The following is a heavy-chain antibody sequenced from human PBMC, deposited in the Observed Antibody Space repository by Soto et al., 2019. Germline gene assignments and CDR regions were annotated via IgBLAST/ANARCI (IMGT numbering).Heavy chain of an antibody. V-gene: IGHV1-69*01. J-gene: IGHJ4*02. D-gene: IGHD7-27*01. CDR3: AIEVWGRGGHYLDS. Sequence: QVHVVQSGAEVKKPGSSVKVTCKSFGGTFNSFGINWVRQAPGQGLEYIGGIIPAFGTTNFAQRFRDRVTLVADGSSTTSYMELSSLTSDDTATYFCAIEVWGRGGHYLDSWGQGILVTVSS. CDR2: IIPAFGTT. CDR1: GGTFNSFG.